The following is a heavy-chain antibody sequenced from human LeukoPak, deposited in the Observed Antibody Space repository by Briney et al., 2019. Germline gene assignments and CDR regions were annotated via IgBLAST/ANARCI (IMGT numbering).Heavy chain of an antibody. D-gene: IGHD6-19*01. V-gene: IGHV3-30-3*01. CDR1: GFTFSSYA. CDR3: ARGSFDSSGRNWFDP. J-gene: IGHJ5*02. Sequence: GRSLRLSCAASGFTFSSYAMHWVRQAPGKGLEWVAVISYDGSNKYYADSVKGRFTISSDNSKNTLYLQMNSLRAEDTAVYYCARGSFDSSGRNWFDPWGQGTLVTVSS. CDR2: ISYDGSNK.